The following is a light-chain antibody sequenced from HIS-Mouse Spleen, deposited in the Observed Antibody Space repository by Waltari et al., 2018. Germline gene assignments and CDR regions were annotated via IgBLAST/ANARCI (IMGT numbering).Light chain of an antibody. CDR2: EDS. Sequence: SYELSQPTSVSVPPGQTARITCSGNAFPKKSAYWYQQKSGPAPVLVIYEDSKRPAGIPERFSGSSSGTMATLTISGAQVEDEADYYCYSTDSSGNHRVFGGGTKLTVL. V-gene: IGLV3-10*01. CDR3: YSTDSSGNHRV. CDR1: AFPKKS. J-gene: IGLJ2*01.